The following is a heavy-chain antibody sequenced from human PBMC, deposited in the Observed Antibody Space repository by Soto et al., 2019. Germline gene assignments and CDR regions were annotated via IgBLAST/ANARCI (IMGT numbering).Heavy chain of an antibody. D-gene: IGHD2-2*01. CDR3: ARDACSSTSCYSHNWFDP. CDR2: ISYDGSNK. J-gene: IGHJ5*02. CDR1: GFTFSSYA. V-gene: IGHV3-30-3*01. Sequence: PGGSLRLSCAASGFTFSSYAMHWVRQAPGKGLEWVAVISYDGSNKYYADSVKGRFTISRDNSKNTLYLQMNSPRAEDTAVYYCARDACSSTSCYSHNWFDPWGQGTLVTVSS.